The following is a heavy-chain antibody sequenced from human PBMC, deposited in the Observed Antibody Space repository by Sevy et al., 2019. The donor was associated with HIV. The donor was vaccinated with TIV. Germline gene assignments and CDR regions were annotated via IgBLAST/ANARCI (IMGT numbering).Heavy chain of an antibody. D-gene: IGHD2-2*01. V-gene: IGHV3-23*01. CDR2: ISGSGGST. J-gene: IGHJ5*02. Sequence: GGSLRLSCAASGFTFSSYAMSWVRQAPGKGLEWVSAISGSGGSTYYADSVKGRLPISRANSKNTLYLQMNSLRAEDTAVYYCAKDGESSCSSTSCSNWFDPWGQGTLVTVSS. CDR1: GFTFSSYA. CDR3: AKDGESSCSSTSCSNWFDP.